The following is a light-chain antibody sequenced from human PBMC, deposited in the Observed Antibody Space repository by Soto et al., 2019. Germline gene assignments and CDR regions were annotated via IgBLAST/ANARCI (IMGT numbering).Light chain of an antibody. Sequence: QSVLAQPRSVSGSPGQSVTISCTRTSSDAGAFGFVSWFQQHPGKAPKLIMYYTSERPSGVPDRFSGSKSGNTVSLTISGLQAEDEADYYCCSGADSIAWVFGGGTKVTVL. V-gene: IGLV2-11*01. CDR3: CSGADSIAWV. J-gene: IGLJ3*02. CDR1: SSDAGAFGF. CDR2: YTS.